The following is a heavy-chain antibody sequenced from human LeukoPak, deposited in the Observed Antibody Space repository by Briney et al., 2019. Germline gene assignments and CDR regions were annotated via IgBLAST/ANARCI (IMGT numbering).Heavy chain of an antibody. CDR2: INAGNGNT. D-gene: IGHD3-10*01. V-gene: IGHV1-3*01. J-gene: IGHJ6*04. Sequence: GASVKVSCKASGYTFTSYAMHWVRQAPGQRLEWMGWINAGNGNTKYSQKFQGRVTITRDTSASTAYIELSSLRSEDTAVYYCARENGEVITMVRGVHYGMDVWGKGTTVTVSS. CDR3: ARENGEVITMVRGVHYGMDV. CDR1: GYTFTSYA.